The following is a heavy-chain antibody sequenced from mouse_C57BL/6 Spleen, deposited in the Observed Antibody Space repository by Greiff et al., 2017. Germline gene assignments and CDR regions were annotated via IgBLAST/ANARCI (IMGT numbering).Heavy chain of an antibody. CDR1: GYTFTSYW. Sequence: QVQLQQPGAELVMPGASVKLSCKASGYTFTSYWMHWVKQRPGQGLEWIGEIDPSDSYTNYNQKFKGKSTLTVDKSSSTAYMQLSSLTSEDSAVYFCARHEEGYYYGSSYGFDYWGQGTTLTVSS. CDR3: ARHEEGYYYGSSYGFDY. CDR2: IDPSDSYT. V-gene: IGHV1-69*01. D-gene: IGHD1-1*01. J-gene: IGHJ2*01.